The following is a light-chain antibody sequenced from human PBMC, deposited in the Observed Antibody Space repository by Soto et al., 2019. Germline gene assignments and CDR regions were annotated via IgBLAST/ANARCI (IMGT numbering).Light chain of an antibody. CDR2: DAS. CDR1: QSVSSY. CDR3: QQRSNWPTALP. V-gene: IGKV3-11*01. J-gene: IGKJ4*01. Sequence: EIVLTQSPATLSLSPGERATLSCRASQSVSSYLAWYQQKPGQAPRLLIYDASNRATGIPARFSGSGSGTDFTLTISSLEPENFAVYYGQQRSNWPTALPFSGGTKVQLK.